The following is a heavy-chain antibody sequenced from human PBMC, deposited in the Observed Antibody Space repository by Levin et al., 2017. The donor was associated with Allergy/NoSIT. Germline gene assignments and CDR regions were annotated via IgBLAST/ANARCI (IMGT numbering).Heavy chain of an antibody. CDR2: ISWNSGSI. CDR1: GFTFDDYA. CDR3: ARDNIGLPDAFDI. V-gene: IGHV3-9*01. J-gene: IGHJ3*02. Sequence: SLKISCAASGFTFDDYAMHWVRQAPGKGLEWVSGISWNSGSIGYADSVKGRFTISRDNAKNSLYLQMNSLRTEDTALYYCARDNIGLPDAFDIGGQGTMVIVSS. D-gene: IGHD3-10*01.